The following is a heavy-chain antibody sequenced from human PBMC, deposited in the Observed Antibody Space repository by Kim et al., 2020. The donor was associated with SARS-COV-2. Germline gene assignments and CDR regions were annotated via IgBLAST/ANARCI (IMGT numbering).Heavy chain of an antibody. D-gene: IGHD6-19*01. J-gene: IGHJ4*02. CDR3: ARGLIAVAGTHYFDY. Sequence: QNFQGRVTMTRDTSISTAYMELSRLRSDDTAVYYCARGLIAVAGTHYFDYWGQGTLVTVSS. V-gene: IGHV1-2*02.